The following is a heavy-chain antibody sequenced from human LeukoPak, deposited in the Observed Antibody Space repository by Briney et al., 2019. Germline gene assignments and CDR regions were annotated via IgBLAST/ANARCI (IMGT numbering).Heavy chain of an antibody. J-gene: IGHJ4*02. Sequence: SETLSLTCTVSGGXISSYYCSWIRQPPGKGLEWIGYFHYSGSTNYNPSLKSRVTISVDTSKNQFSLKLSSVTAADTAVYYCARLGDSSSRLYYFDYWGQGTLVTVSS. D-gene: IGHD6-6*01. V-gene: IGHV4-59*08. CDR1: GGXISSYY. CDR2: FHYSGST. CDR3: ARLGDSSSRLYYFDY.